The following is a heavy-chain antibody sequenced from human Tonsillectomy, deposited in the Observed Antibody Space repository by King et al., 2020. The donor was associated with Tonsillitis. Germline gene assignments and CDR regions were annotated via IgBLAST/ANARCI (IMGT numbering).Heavy chain of an antibody. J-gene: IGHJ2*01. V-gene: IGHV4-34*01. D-gene: IGHD4-17*01. Sequence: VQLQQWGAGLLKPSETLSLTCAVYGGSFSGYYWSWIRQPPGKGLEWIGEINHSGSTNYNPSLKSRVTISVDTSNNPFSLKLSSVTAADTAVYYCARGGAVTGFYWYFDLWGRGTLVTVSS. CDR1: GGSFSGYY. CDR2: INHSGST. CDR3: ARGGAVTGFYWYFDL.